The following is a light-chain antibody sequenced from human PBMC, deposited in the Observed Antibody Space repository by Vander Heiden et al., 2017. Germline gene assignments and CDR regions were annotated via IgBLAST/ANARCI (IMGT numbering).Light chain of an antibody. V-gene: IGKV2-28*01. Sequence: DIVMTQSPRTLPVTHGEPVSISCRSSQSLLHTSRYNYLHWYLQKPRQPPQLLIYWGSNRASGVPDRFSGSISGTDFTLKISRVEAEDVGVYYCMQVLQTPFTFGPGTKVDI. CDR1: QSLLHTSRYNY. CDR3: MQVLQTPFT. J-gene: IGKJ3*01. CDR2: WGS.